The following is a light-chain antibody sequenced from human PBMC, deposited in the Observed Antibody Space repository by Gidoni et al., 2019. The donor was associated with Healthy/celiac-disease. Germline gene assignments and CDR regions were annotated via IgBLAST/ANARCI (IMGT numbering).Light chain of an antibody. CDR3: QSYDSSLSGYV. V-gene: IGLV1-40*01. Sequence: SVLPQPPSVSGAPGQRVTISCTGSSSNIVAGYDVHWYQQLPGTAPKLLISGNSNRPSGVPDRVSGSKSGTSASLAITGLQAEDEADYYCQSYDSSLSGYVFGTGTKVTVL. CDR2: GNS. J-gene: IGLJ1*01. CDR1: SSNIVAGYD.